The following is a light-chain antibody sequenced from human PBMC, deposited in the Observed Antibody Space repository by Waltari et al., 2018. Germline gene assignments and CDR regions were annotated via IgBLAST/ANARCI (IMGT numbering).Light chain of an antibody. V-gene: IGKV1-33*01. CDR2: DVS. J-gene: IGKJ2*01. Sequence: DIQMTQSPSSLSPSVGDRVTITCRASQDISTYLNWYQQKPGKAPKLLIYDVSNLEKGVPSRFSGGGSETDFSFTISSLQSEDIATYYCQQYEDVPYTFGQGTKLMIK. CDR3: QQYEDVPYT. CDR1: QDISTY.